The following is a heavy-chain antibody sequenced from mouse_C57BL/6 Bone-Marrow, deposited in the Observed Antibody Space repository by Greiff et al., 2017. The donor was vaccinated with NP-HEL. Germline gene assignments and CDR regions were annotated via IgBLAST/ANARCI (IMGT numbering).Heavy chain of an antibody. J-gene: IGHJ3*01. CDR1: GYAFSSYW. D-gene: IGHD2-13*01. Sequence: VKLQESGAELVKPGASVKISCKASGYAFSSYWMNWVKQRPGKGLEWIGQIYPGDGDTNYNGKFKGKATLTADKSSSTAYMQLSSLTSEDYAVYFCARSRRDSAWFAYWGQGTLVTVSA. V-gene: IGHV1-80*01. CDR2: IYPGDGDT. CDR3: ARSRRDSAWFAY.